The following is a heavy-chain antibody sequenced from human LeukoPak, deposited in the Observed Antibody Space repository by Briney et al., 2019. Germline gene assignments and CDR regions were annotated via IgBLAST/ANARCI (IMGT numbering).Heavy chain of an antibody. CDR3: ARGMISISQPLYFDY. Sequence: GSLRLSCAASGFTFSRDYMSWVRQATGKGLEWVSVINSCSRTYIADSVKGRFTFSRDSDKNTLFLQMNSLRVEDTAVCYCARGMISISQPLYFDYWGQGTLVTVSS. CDR2: INSCSRT. D-gene: IGHD3-9*01. CDR1: GFTFSRDY. V-gene: IGHV3-53*01. J-gene: IGHJ4*02.